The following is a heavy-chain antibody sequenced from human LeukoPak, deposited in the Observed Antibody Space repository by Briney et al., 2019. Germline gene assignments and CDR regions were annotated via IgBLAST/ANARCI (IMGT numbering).Heavy chain of an antibody. CDR1: GGSFSGYY. CDR3: ARGKDSNYYYYYMDV. Sequence: PSETLSLTCAVYGGSFSGYYWSWIRQPPGKGLEWIGEINHSGSTNYNPSLKSRVTISVDTSKNQFSLKLSSVTAADTAVYYSARGKDSNYYYYYMDVWGKGTTVTVSS. V-gene: IGHV4-34*01. D-gene: IGHD4-11*01. J-gene: IGHJ6*03. CDR2: INHSGST.